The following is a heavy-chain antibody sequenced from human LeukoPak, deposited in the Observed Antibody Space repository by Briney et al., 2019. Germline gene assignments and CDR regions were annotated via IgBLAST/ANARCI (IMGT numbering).Heavy chain of an antibody. CDR2: AYYRSKWYY. CDR3: ARDPSSGAAAGPPPPWFDY. Sequence: SQTLSLTCVISGDSVSNTRSAWNWIRQSPARGLEWLGRAYYRSKWYYDYASSVESRITINPDTSKNQFSLQLNSVTPEDTAVYYCARDPSSGAAAGPPPPWFDYWGQGTLVTVSS. D-gene: IGHD6-13*01. V-gene: IGHV6-1*01. J-gene: IGHJ4*02. CDR1: GDSVSNTRSA.